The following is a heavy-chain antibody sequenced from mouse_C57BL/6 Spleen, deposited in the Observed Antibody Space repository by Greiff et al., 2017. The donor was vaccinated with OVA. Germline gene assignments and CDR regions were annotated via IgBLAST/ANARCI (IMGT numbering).Heavy chain of an antibody. Sequence: VKLMESGAELVRPGASVTLSCKASGYTFTDYEMHWVKQTPVHGLEWIGAIDPETGGTAYNQKFKGKAILTADKSSSTAYMELRSLTSEDSAVYYCTGLDSSGLFLDYWGQGTTLTVSS. V-gene: IGHV1-15*01. J-gene: IGHJ2*01. CDR2: IDPETGGT. D-gene: IGHD3-2*02. CDR3: TGLDSSGLFLDY. CDR1: GYTFTDYE.